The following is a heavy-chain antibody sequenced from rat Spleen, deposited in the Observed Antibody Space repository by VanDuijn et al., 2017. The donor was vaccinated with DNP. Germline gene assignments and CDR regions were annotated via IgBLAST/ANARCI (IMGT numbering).Heavy chain of an antibody. CDR2: IIYDGSST. D-gene: IGHD1-7*01. V-gene: IGHV5S10*01. CDR1: GFTFGDYA. CDR3: ATSSYYGYDYGFGY. Sequence: EVQLVESGGGLVQPGNSLKLSCAASGFTFGDYAMAWVRQSPKKGLEWVATIIYDGSSTYYRDSVRGRFTISRDYARSTLYLQMDSLRSEDTATYYGATSSYYGYDYGFGYWGQGTLVTVSS. J-gene: IGHJ3*01.